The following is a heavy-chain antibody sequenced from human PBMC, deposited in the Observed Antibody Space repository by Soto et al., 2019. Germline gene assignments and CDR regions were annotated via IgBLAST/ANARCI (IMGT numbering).Heavy chain of an antibody. CDR3: AKILGDLRRAAADDYFDY. CDR2: ISYDGSNK. J-gene: IGHJ4*02. V-gene: IGHV3-30*18. Sequence: PGGSLRLSCAASGFTFSSYGMHWVRQAPGKGLEWVAVISYDGSNKYYADSVKGRFTISRDNSKNTLYLQMNSLRGEDTAVYYCAKILGDLRRAAADDYFDYWGQGTLVTVSS. CDR1: GFTFSSYG. D-gene: IGHD6-13*01.